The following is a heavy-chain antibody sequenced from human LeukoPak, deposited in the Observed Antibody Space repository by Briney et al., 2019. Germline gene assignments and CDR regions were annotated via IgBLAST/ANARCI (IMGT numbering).Heavy chain of an antibody. CDR3: ARDLPVVGAPGFDY. CDR2: IKQDGSEK. Sequence: GGSLRLSCAASGFTFTSYWMSWVRQAPGKGLEWEANIKQDGSEKIYVDSVKGRFTISRDNAKNSLYLQMNSLRAEDTAVYYCARDLPVVGAPGFDYWGQGTLVTVSS. J-gene: IGHJ4*02. CDR1: GFTFTSYW. V-gene: IGHV3-7*01. D-gene: IGHD1-26*01.